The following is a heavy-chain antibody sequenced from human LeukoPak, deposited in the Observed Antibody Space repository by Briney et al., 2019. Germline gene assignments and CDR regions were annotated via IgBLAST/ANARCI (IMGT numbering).Heavy chain of an antibody. V-gene: IGHV3-11*01. Sequence: GGSLRLSCAASGFTFSDYYMSWIRQAPGKGLEWVSYISSSGSTIYYADSVRGRFTISRDNAKNSLYLQMNSLRAEDTAVYYCARVCYDTNYYYGMDVWGQGTTVTVSS. J-gene: IGHJ6*02. CDR2: ISSSGSTI. CDR3: ARVCYDTNYYYGMDV. D-gene: IGHD5-12*01. CDR1: GFTFSDYY.